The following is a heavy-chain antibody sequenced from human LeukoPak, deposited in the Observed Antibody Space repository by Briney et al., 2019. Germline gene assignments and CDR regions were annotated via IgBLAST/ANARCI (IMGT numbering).Heavy chain of an antibody. V-gene: IGHV3-21*01. CDR1: GFIFSTYS. D-gene: IGHD2-2*02. CDR3: ARSKTIQLDALDV. Sequence: GGSLRLSCAAYGFIFSTYSINWVRQAPGKGLEWVSSISSSTNYRHYADSVKGRFTISRDNAKNSLYLQMNSLRAEDTAMYYCARSKTIQLDALDVWGKGTTVTVSS. J-gene: IGHJ6*04. CDR2: ISSSTNYR.